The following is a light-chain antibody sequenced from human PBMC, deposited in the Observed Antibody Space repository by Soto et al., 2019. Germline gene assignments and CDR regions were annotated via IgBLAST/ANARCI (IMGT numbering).Light chain of an antibody. CDR1: QSVSSN. Sequence: EIVMTQSPATLSVSPGESAALSCRASQSVSSNLAWYQQKPGQAPRLLIYGASTRATGIPARVSGSGSGTEFTLTISSLQPEDFAIYYCQQYGNWPRTFGQGTKVDIK. CDR2: GAS. J-gene: IGKJ1*01. V-gene: IGKV3-15*01. CDR3: QQYGNWPRT.